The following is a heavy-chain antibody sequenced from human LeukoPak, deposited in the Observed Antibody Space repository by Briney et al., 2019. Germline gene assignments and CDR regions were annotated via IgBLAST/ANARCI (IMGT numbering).Heavy chain of an antibody. Sequence: ASVKVSCKASGGTFSSYAISWVRQAPGQGLEWMGRIIPILGIANYAQKFQGRVTITADKSTSTAYMELSSLRSEDTAVYYCARVPPYCSSTSCYEVAFDIWGQGTMVTVSS. CDR3: ARVPPYCSSTSCYEVAFDI. CDR1: GGTFSSYA. D-gene: IGHD2-2*01. V-gene: IGHV1-69*04. CDR2: IIPILGIA. J-gene: IGHJ3*02.